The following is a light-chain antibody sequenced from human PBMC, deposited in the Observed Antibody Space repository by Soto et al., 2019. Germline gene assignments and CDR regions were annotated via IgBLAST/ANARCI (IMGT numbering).Light chain of an antibody. CDR3: EQRSTWPVT. CDR2: DAS. J-gene: IGKJ1*01. CDR1: QSVSSY. Sequence: EIVLTQSPGTLSLSPGERATLSCRASQSVSSYLAWYQQKPGQAPRLLIYDASTRATGISARFSGSGSGTDFTLTISGLEPEDFAVYYCEQRSTWPVTFGQGTKVEVK. V-gene: IGKV3-11*01.